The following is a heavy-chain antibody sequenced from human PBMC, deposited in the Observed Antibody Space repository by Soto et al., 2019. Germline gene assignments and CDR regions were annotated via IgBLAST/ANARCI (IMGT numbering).Heavy chain of an antibody. Sequence: SETLSLTCTVSGISISGSNYYWSWIRQHPGKGLEWIGNIYYTGTTSYNASLKSRLTISVDTSKNQFSLNVAPVTAADTAVYYCARGIRLAYGYHYDFDYWGQGTLVTVSS. V-gene: IGHV4-31*03. J-gene: IGHJ4*02. CDR1: GISISGSNYY. CDR3: ARGIRLAYGYHYDFDY. CDR2: IYYTGTT. D-gene: IGHD3-22*01.